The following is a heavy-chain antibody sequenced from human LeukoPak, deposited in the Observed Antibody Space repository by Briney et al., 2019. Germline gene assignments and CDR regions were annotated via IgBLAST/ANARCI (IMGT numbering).Heavy chain of an antibody. V-gene: IGHV1-2*02. Sequence: ASVKVSCKASGYTFTGYYMHWVRQAPGQGLEWMGWINPNSGGTNYAQKFQGRVTMTRDTSISTAYMELSRLRSDDTAVYYCARNTPPTAGYCTNGVCYRRFDPWGQGTLVTVSS. CDR2: INPNSGGT. J-gene: IGHJ5*02. D-gene: IGHD2-8*01. CDR3: ARNTPPTAGYCTNGVCYRRFDP. CDR1: GYTFTGYY.